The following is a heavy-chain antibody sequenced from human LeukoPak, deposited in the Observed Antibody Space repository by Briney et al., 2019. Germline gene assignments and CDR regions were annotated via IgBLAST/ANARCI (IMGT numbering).Heavy chain of an antibody. CDR1: GASISSYY. D-gene: IGHD3-22*01. J-gene: IGHJ4*02. Sequence: SETLSLTCTVSGASISSYYWSWIRQPPGKGLEWIGHIFYTGSSNYNPSLKSRVTISVDTSKNQFSLKLSSVTAADTAVYYCARRTSYYYDSSGYPSYGFGYFDYWGQGTLVTVSS. CDR3: ARRTSYYYDSSGYPSYGFGYFDY. CDR2: IFYTGSS. V-gene: IGHV4-59*12.